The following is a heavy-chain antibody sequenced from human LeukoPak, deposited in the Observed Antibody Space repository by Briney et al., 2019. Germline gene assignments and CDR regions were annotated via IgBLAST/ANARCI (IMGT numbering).Heavy chain of an antibody. CDR1: GGSISGYY. D-gene: IGHD3-9*01. V-gene: IGHV4-4*07. CDR2: IYSSGST. Sequence: PSETLSLTCTVSGGSISGYYWSWIRQPAGKGLEWIGRIYSSGSTNYNPSLKSRVTISVDTSKNQFSLKLSSVTAADTAVYYCAVAIYDILTGPSSGIDYWGQGTLVTVSS. CDR3: AVAIYDILTGPSSGIDY. J-gene: IGHJ4*02.